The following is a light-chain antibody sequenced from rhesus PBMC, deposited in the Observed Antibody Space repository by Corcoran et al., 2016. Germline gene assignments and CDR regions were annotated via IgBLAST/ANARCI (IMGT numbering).Light chain of an antibody. CDR3: LQSSNWPLT. Sequence: EIVMTQSPATLALSPGERATLSCRASQSVSSYLAWYQQKPGRAPRLLIYGASSRATGIPDRFSGSGSGTEFTLTISSLEPEYVGVYFCLQSSNWPLTFGGGTKVEIK. V-gene: IGKV3-24*04. CDR2: GAS. J-gene: IGKJ4*01. CDR1: QSVSSY.